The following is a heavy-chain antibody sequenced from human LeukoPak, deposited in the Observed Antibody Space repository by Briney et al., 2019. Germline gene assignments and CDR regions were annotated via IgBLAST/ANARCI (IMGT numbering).Heavy chain of an antibody. Sequence: PRGSLRLSCAASGFTVSSNYMSWVRQAPGKGLEWVSVIYSGGSTYYADSVKGRFTISRDNSKNTLYLQRNSLRAEDTAVYYCARHKAARYFDYWGQGTLVTVSS. CDR3: ARHKAARYFDY. CDR2: IYSGGST. D-gene: IGHD6-6*01. CDR1: GFTVSSNY. J-gene: IGHJ4*02. V-gene: IGHV3-53*01.